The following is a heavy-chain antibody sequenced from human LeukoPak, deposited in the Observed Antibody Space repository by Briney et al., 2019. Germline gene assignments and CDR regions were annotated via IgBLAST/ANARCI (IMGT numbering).Heavy chain of an antibody. V-gene: IGHV3-48*01. Sequence: GGSLRLSCAASGFTFSSYSMNWVRQAPGKGLEWVSYISSSSSTIYYADSVKGRFTISRDNAKNSLYLQMNSLRAEDTAVYYCARGVGGYPNWFDPWGQGTLVTVSS. CDR1: GFTFSSYS. CDR2: ISSSSSTI. D-gene: IGHD2-15*01. CDR3: ARGVGGYPNWFDP. J-gene: IGHJ5*02.